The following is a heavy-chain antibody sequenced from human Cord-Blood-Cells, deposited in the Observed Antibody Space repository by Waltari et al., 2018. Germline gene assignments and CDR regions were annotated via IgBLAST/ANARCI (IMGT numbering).Heavy chain of an antibody. CDR1: GYTFTGYY. CDR2: INPNSGGT. J-gene: IGHJ6*04. Sequence: QVQLVQSGAEVKKPGASVKVSCKASGYTFTGYYMHWVRQAPGQGLEWMGRINPNSGGTNYAQKFQGRVTMTRETSISTAYMELSGVRSGDTAGYYCARENITMVQGVIRRHCGMDVCGDGTTVTVSS. V-gene: IGHV1-2*06. D-gene: IGHD3-10*01. CDR3: ARENITMVQGVIRRHCGMDV.